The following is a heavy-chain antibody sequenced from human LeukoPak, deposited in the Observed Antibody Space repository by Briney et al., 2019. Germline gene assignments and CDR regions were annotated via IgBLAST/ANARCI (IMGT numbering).Heavy chain of an antibody. J-gene: IGHJ4*02. Sequence: GRSLRLSCAASGFTFSSYGMHWVRQAPGKGLEWVSSISSSSSYIYYADSVKGRFTISRDNAKNSLYLQMNSLRAEDTAVYYCARDFSVVVAAAGNFDYWGQGTLVTVSS. CDR1: GFTFSSYG. V-gene: IGHV3-21*01. D-gene: IGHD2-15*01. CDR2: ISSSSSYI. CDR3: ARDFSVVVAAAGNFDY.